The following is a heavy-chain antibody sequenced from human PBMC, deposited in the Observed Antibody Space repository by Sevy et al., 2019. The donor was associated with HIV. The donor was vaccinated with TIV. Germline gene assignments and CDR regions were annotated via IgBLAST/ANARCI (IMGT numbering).Heavy chain of an antibody. CDR1: GFTFSSYW. Sequence: GGSLRLSCAASGFTFSSYWMHWVRQAPGKGLVWVSRINSDGSSTRYAESVKGRFTISRDNAKNTLYLQMNSLRAEDTAVYYCARVLRITMVRGVTLGYWGQGTLVTVSS. CDR2: INSDGSST. V-gene: IGHV3-74*01. CDR3: ARVLRITMVRGVTLGY. D-gene: IGHD3-10*01. J-gene: IGHJ4*02.